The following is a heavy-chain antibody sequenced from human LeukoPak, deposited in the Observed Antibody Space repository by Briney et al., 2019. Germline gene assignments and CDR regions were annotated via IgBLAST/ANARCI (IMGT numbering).Heavy chain of an antibody. Sequence: ASVKVSCKASGYTFTSYGISWVRQAPGQGPEWMGWISAYNGNTNYAQKLQGRVTMTTDTSTSTAYMELRSLRSEDTAVYYCARGHDYGPINDYWGQGTLVTVSS. CDR1: GYTFTSYG. V-gene: IGHV1-18*01. D-gene: IGHD4-17*01. J-gene: IGHJ4*02. CDR3: ARGHDYGPINDY. CDR2: ISAYNGNT.